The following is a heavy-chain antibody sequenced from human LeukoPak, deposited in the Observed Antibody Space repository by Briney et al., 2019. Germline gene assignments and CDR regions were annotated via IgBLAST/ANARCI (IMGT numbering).Heavy chain of an antibody. CDR1: GFTFSDYY. V-gene: IGHV3-11*01. J-gene: IGHJ1*01. CDR2: IKSSGTTI. Sequence: GGSLRLSCAASGFTFSDYYMSWIRQSPGRGLEWISYIKSSGTTIYYADSVKGRFTISRDNARNSVFLQMDSLGAEDTAVYYCKISGGSGNYYGKNFQHWGQGALDTVSA. D-gene: IGHD1-26*01. CDR3: KISGGSGNYYGKNFQH.